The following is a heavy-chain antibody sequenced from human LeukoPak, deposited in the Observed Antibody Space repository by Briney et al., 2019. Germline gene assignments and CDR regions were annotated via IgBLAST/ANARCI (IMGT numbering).Heavy chain of an antibody. CDR3: AKCSVFYYSVNKAN. V-gene: IGHV3-9*01. CDR1: VYTFDDYG. D-gene: IGHD2-15*01. Sequence: PGRSLRLSRVASVYTFDDYGMFCVRHTPGRGRECVCGISSNSYINAYEACVKGRIAIFRNNAKNSLYLQMNRLRVEDTAAYYCAKCSVFYYSVNKANWGQGTLVTVSS. J-gene: IGHJ4*02. CDR2: ISSNSYIN.